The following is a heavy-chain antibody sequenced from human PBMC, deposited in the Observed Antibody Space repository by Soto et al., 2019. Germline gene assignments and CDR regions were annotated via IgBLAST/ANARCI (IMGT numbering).Heavy chain of an antibody. CDR1: GGTFSSYA. Sequence: SVKVSCKASGGTFSSYALSWVRQAPGQGLEWMGGIIPIFGTANYAQKFQGRVTITADESTSTAYMELSSLRSEDTAVYYCARGFEQLATLDYWGHVTLVTVSP. D-gene: IGHD6-6*01. CDR2: IIPIFGTA. V-gene: IGHV1-69*13. J-gene: IGHJ4*01. CDR3: ARGFEQLATLDY.